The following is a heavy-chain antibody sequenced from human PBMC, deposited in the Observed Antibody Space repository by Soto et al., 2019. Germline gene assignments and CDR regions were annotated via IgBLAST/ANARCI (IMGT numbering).Heavy chain of an antibody. J-gene: IGHJ4*01. CDR3: ARGATLRH. D-gene: IGHD2-15*01. CDR1: TDSMDGFY. Sequence: SETLSLTCTVSTDSMDGFYWSWIRQPPGKGLEWIGYVDYTGNTNYNPSLRSRVSISIDTSKNQFSLQLSSVIAADTAIYYCARGATLRHWGHGTLVTVSS. CDR2: VDYTGNT. V-gene: IGHV4-59*01.